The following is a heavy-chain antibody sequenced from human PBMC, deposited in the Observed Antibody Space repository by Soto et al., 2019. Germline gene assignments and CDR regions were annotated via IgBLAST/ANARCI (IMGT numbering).Heavy chain of an antibody. CDR3: ARPRYDGSGAPFDH. D-gene: IGHD3-22*01. Sequence: EVQLVESGGALVQPGGSLRLSCAASGFTFSSYWMHWVRQAPGKGLVWVSRINGDGSTTTYADSVKGRFIISRDNAKNMLYLQRNSPPAEDTAVYYCARPRYDGSGAPFDHWGRGTLVTVSS. V-gene: IGHV3-74*01. J-gene: IGHJ4*02. CDR1: GFTFSSYW. CDR2: INGDGSTT.